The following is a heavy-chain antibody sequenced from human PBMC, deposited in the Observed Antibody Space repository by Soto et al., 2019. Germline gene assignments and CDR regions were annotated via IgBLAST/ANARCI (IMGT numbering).Heavy chain of an antibody. Sequence: QVQLVQSGAEVKKPGASVKISCKASGYTFTNYYVQWVRQAPGQGLEWMGIINPSDSSATYAQKFRGRVTMTRDTSTSTVYMELSSVESEDTSVYYCARVQFGSGYRDAGDCGGQGTLVIVSS. J-gene: IGHJ4*02. CDR2: INPSDSSA. D-gene: IGHD5-12*01. V-gene: IGHV1-46*01. CDR1: GYTFTNYY. CDR3: ARVQFGSGYRDAGDC.